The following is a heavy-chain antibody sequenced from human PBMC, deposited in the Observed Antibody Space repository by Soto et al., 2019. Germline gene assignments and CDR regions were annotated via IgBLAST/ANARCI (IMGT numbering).Heavy chain of an antibody. CDR2: INHSGST. D-gene: IGHD6-19*01. CDR1: GGSFSGYY. CDR3: ARGGGAVAVGWLYYYYGTEV. J-gene: IGHJ6*04. Sequence: SETLSLTCAVYGGSFSGYYWSWIRQPPGKGLEWIGEINHSGSTNYNPSLKSRVTISVDTSKNQFSLKLSSVTAADTAVYYCARGGGAVAVGWLYYYYGTEVWGNGTTVIVSP. V-gene: IGHV4-34*01.